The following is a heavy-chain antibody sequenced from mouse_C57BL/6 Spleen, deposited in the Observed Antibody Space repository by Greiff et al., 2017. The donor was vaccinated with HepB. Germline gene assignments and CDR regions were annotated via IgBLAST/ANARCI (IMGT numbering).Heavy chain of an antibody. CDR1: GYSITSGYY. CDR3: ARVTTVVDPYWYFDV. Sequence: EVKLMESGPGLVKPSQSLSLTCSVTGYSITSGYYWNWIRQFPGNKLEWMGYISYDGSNNYNPSLKNRISITRDTSNHQFFLKLNSVTTEDTATYYCARVTTVVDPYWYFDVWGTGTTVTVSS. CDR2: ISYDGSN. V-gene: IGHV3-6*01. J-gene: IGHJ1*03. D-gene: IGHD1-1*01.